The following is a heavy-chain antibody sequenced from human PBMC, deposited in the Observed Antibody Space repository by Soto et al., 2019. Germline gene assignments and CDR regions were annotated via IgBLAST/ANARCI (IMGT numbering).Heavy chain of an antibody. CDR3: ATDSGGPPLNRFDS. V-gene: IGHV4-31*02. D-gene: IGHD3-16*01. J-gene: IGHJ5*01. CDR2: ITYTGVT. CDR1: GGSLRYFGHF. Sequence: SETRSRTWTVSGGSLRYFGHFWTWIRQRPGRGLDWIGYITYTGVTYYSPSLQSRISISVDTSKNQFSLTLNSVTAADTAVYYCATDSGGPPLNRFDSWGHGTLVTVSS.